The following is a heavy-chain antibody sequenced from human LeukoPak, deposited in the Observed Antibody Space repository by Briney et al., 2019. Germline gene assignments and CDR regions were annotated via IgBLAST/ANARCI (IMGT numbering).Heavy chain of an antibody. CDR1: GGSISSYY. CDR2: IYYSGST. V-gene: IGHV4-59*08. D-gene: IGHD5-18*01. Sequence: PSETLSLTCTVSGGSISSYYWSWIRQPPGEGLEWIGYIYYSGSTNYNPSLKSRVTISVDTSKNQFSLKLSSVTAADTAVYYCARQAIDRRGAMVIDYWGQGTLVTVSS. J-gene: IGHJ4*02. CDR3: ARQAIDRRGAMVIDY.